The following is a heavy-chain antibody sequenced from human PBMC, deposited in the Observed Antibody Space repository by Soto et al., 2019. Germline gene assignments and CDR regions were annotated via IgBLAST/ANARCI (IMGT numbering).Heavy chain of an antibody. CDR1: GFTFSSYS. J-gene: IGHJ3*02. CDR3: ARPSGPTYYDFWSGYYDAFDI. Sequence: GGSLRLSCAASGFTFSSYSMNWVRQAPGKVLEWVSSISSSSSYIYYADSVKVRFTISRDNAKNSLYLQMNSLRAEDTAVYYCARPSGPTYYDFWSGYYDAFDIWGQGTMVTVPS. V-gene: IGHV3-21*01. CDR2: ISSSSSYI. D-gene: IGHD3-3*01.